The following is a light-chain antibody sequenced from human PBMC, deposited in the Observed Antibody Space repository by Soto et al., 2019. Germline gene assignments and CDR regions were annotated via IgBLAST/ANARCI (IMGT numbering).Light chain of an antibody. CDR2: GAS. CDR3: QQSYSTPHT. Sequence: DIQMTQSPSSLSASVGDSVTITCRASQTIRSSLNWYQQQPRKAPKLLIFGASTLQSGVPSRLSGSGSGTDFTLTISSLQPEDFATYYCQQSYSTPHTFGQGTKVDIK. CDR1: QTIRSS. J-gene: IGKJ2*01. V-gene: IGKV1-39*01.